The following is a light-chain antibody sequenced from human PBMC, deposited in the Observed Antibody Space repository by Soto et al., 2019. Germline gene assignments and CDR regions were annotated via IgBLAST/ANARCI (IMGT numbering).Light chain of an antibody. V-gene: IGKV3-15*01. CDR2: GAS. J-gene: IGKJ1*01. Sequence: EIVMTQSPATLSVSPGERATLSCRASQSVSSNLAWYQQXXXXXPRLLIYGASTRATGIPARFSGSGSGTEFTLTISSLQSEDFAVYYCQQYNNWPPVAFGQGTKVEIK. CDR3: QQYNNWPPVA. CDR1: QSVSSN.